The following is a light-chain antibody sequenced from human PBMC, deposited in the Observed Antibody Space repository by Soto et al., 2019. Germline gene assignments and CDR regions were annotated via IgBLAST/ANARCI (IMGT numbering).Light chain of an antibody. V-gene: IGKV3-11*01. J-gene: IGKJ5*01. CDR3: QQRSSWPIT. CDR1: QSVSSY. CDR2: DEP. Sequence: IVLPPSPDTLSLSPVERATISCRASQSVSSYLAWYQQKPGQDPRLLIYDEPNRATGIPARFSDSSSGTDFTLTISRLEPEEWAVDYGQQRSSWPITCGQGTRLEIK.